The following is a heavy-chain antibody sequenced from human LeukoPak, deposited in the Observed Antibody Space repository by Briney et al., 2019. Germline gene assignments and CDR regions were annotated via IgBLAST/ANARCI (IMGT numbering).Heavy chain of an antibody. CDR1: GYTLTELS. CDR3: ATGGLRYFGVFDP. CDR2: FDPEDGET. D-gene: IGHD3-9*01. Sequence: ASVKVSCKVSGYTLTELSMHWVRQAPGKGLEWMGGFDPEDGETIYAQEFQGRVTITEDTSTDTAYMELSSLRSEDTAVYYCATGGLRYFGVFDPWGQGTLVTVSS. V-gene: IGHV1-24*01. J-gene: IGHJ5*02.